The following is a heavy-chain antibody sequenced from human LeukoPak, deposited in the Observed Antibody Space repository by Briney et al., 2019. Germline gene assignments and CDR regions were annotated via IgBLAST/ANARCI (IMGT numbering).Heavy chain of an antibody. V-gene: IGHV3-66*01. CDR1: GFTVSSNY. Sequence: PGGSLRLSCAASGFTVSSNYMSWVRQAPGKGLEWVSVIYSGGSTYYADSVKGRFTISRDNSKNTLYLQMNSLRAEDTAVYYCAGAYDSSGYYPDYWGQGTLVTVSS. J-gene: IGHJ4*02. CDR2: IYSGGST. D-gene: IGHD3-22*01. CDR3: AGAYDSSGYYPDY.